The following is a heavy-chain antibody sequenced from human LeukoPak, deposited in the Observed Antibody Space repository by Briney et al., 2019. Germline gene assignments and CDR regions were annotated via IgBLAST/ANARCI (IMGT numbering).Heavy chain of an antibody. CDR3: ATSEYSSGRYATDY. CDR2: VDPEDGET. V-gene: IGHV1-69-2*01. CDR1: GYTFTDYY. Sequence: ATVKISCKVSGYTFTDYYMHWVQQAPGKGLEWMGLVDPEDGETIYAEKFQGRVTITADTSTDTAYMELSSLRSEDTAVYYCATSEYSSGRYATDYWGQGTLVTVSS. J-gene: IGHJ4*02. D-gene: IGHD6-19*01.